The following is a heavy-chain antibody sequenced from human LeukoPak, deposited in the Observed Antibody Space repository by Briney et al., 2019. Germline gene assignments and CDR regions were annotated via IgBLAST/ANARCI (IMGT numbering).Heavy chain of an antibody. CDR1: GFTFSSYG. V-gene: IGHV3-30*18. J-gene: IGHJ4*02. Sequence: GGSLRLSCAASGFTFSSYGMHWVRQAPGKGLEGVAVISYDGSNKYYADSVKGRFTISRDNSKNTLYLQMNSLRAEDTAVYYCAKDKGSGWYWNYFDYWGQGTLVTVSS. CDR2: ISYDGSNK. CDR3: AKDKGSGWYWNYFDY. D-gene: IGHD6-19*01.